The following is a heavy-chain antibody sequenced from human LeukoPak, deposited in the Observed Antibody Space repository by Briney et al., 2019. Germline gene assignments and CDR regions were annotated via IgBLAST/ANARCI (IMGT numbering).Heavy chain of an antibody. J-gene: IGHJ4*02. Sequence: PGGSLRLSCAASGFTFSSYAMSWVRQAPGKGLEWVSAISGSGGSTYYADSVKGRFTISRDNSKNTLYLQMNSLRAEDTAVYYCAKGDYDILTGYYFWDYWGQGTLVTVSS. CDR2: ISGSGGST. D-gene: IGHD3-9*01. CDR1: GFTFSSYA. CDR3: AKGDYDILTGYYFWDY. V-gene: IGHV3-23*01.